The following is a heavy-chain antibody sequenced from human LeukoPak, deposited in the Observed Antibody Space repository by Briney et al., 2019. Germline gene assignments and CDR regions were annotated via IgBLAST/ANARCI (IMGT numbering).Heavy chain of an antibody. J-gene: IGHJ4*02. CDR2: ISYDGSNK. CDR1: GFTFSSYG. Sequence: PGRSLRLSCAASGFTFSSYGMHWVRQAPGKGLEWVAVISYDGSNKYYVDSVKGRFTISRDNSKNTLYLQMNSLRAEDTAVYYCAKGAVAGVFDYWGQGTLVTVSS. D-gene: IGHD6-19*01. CDR3: AKGAVAGVFDY. V-gene: IGHV3-30*18.